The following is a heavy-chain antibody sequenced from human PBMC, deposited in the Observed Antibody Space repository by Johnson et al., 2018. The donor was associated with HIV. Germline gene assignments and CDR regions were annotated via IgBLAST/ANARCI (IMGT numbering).Heavy chain of an antibody. Sequence: QVQLVESGGGLVKPGGSLRLSCAAFGFTFFDYYMSWIRQAPGKGLAWVSYISSSGSNIYYADSVKGRFTVSRDNAKNSVYLQMNSLRREDTAVYYCARGVRNSYGYLLGTFDIWGQGTMVTVSS. CDR1: GFTFFDYY. CDR2: ISSSGSNI. D-gene: IGHD5-18*01. V-gene: IGHV3-11*04. J-gene: IGHJ3*02. CDR3: ARGVRNSYGYLLGTFDI.